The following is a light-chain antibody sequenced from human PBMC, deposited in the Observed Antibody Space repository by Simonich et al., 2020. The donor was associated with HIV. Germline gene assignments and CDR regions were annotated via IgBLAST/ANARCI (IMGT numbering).Light chain of an antibody. CDR1: QRVLYSGDNKNY. Sequence: DIVMTQSPDSLAVSLGERATINCKSSQRVLYSGDNKNYLAWYQLKPGQPPKLLIYWASTRQSGVPERFSGTGSGTDFTLTISSLQAEDVAVYYCQQYYSSPYTFGQGTKLEIK. J-gene: IGKJ2*01. CDR2: WAS. V-gene: IGKV4-1*01. CDR3: QQYYSSPYT.